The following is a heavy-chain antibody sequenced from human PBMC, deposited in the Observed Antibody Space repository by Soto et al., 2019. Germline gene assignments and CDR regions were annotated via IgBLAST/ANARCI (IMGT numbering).Heavy chain of an antibody. CDR1: GFTLSNYD. J-gene: IGHJ4*02. D-gene: IGHD3-10*01. Sequence: EVQLVESGGALVQPGGSLRLYCAASGFTLSNYDMHWVRQTTGKGLEWVSAIGPAGDTYYPGSVKGRFTISRENAKNSLYLQMNSLRAGDTAVYYCARSRGADFDYWGQGTLVTVSS. CDR2: IGPAGDT. V-gene: IGHV3-13*04. CDR3: ARSRGADFDY.